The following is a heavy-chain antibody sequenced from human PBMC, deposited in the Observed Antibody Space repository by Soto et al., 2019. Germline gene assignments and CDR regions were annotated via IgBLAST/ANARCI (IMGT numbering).Heavy chain of an antibody. CDR2: ITAYNAKT. J-gene: IGHJ3*02. D-gene: IGHD1-26*01. Sequence: QVQLVQSGAEVKKPGASVKVSCQGCTFTSHGLSWVRQAPGHGLEWMGWITAYNAKTNYAQKLQGRVTMTTDTSTSTAYMELRSLRSDDTAVYYCARRASENSDAFDIWGQGTMVTVSS. CDR1: CTFTSHG. CDR3: ARRASENSDAFDI. V-gene: IGHV1-18*04.